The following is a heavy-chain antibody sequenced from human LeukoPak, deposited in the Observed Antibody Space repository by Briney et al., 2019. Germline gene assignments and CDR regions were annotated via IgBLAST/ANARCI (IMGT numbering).Heavy chain of an antibody. CDR1: GFTFSSSW. J-gene: IGHJ4*02. V-gene: IGHV3-7*01. CDR3: ATNTRAYAVLLAY. CDR2: INQDGGQK. D-gene: IGHD4-17*01. Sequence: PGGSLRLSCAASGFTFSSSWMIWARQAPGKGLEGVANINQDGGQKYYLDSVKGRFTISRDNADNSLYLQMDGLRAEDTAVYYCATNTRAYAVLLAYWGQGTLVTVSS.